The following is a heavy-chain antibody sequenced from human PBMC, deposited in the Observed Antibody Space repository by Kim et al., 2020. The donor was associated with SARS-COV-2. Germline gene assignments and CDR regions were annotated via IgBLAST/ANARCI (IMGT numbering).Heavy chain of an antibody. CDR3: TRDMVGANGNTFDV. CDR2: IWYDGSKR. Sequence: GGSLRLSCVASGFGFSTYGMHWVRQAPGKGPEWVALIWYDGSKRYYADSVKGRFTISRDNSKNTLYLEMNSLRAEDTAVYQCTRDMVGANGNTFDVWGQGTMVTVSS. J-gene: IGHJ3*01. V-gene: IGHV3-33*01. D-gene: IGHD1-26*01. CDR1: GFGFSTYG.